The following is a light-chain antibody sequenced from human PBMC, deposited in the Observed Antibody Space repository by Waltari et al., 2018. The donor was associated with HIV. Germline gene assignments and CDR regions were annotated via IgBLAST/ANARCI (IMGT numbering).Light chain of an antibody. CDR2: GNS. V-gene: IGLV1-40*01. Sequence: QSVLTQPPSVSAAPGPRVTISCTGSRSNIGPGYDVPWYQQLPGTAPKLLIYGNSNRPSGVPDRFSGSKSGTSASLAITGLQAEDEADYYCQSYDSSLSGWVFGGGTKLTVL. CDR1: RSNIGPGYD. CDR3: QSYDSSLSGWV. J-gene: IGLJ3*02.